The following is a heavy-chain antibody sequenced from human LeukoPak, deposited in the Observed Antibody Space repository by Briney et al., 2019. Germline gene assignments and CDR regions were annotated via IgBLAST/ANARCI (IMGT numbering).Heavy chain of an antibody. CDR3: SRQYNYDSSGYPNWFDP. CDR1: GYTFTSYY. D-gene: IGHD3-22*01. V-gene: IGHV1-46*01. J-gene: IGHJ5*02. CDR2: INPSGGST. Sequence: ASVKVSCKASGYTFTSYYMHWVRQAPGQGLEWMGIINPSGGSTSYAHNFQGRVTMTRDTSTSTVYMELSSLRSEDTAVDYCSRQYNYDSSGYPNWFDPWGQGTLVTVSS.